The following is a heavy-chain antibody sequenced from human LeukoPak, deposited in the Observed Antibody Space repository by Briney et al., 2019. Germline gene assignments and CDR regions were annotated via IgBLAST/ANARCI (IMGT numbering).Heavy chain of an antibody. CDR2: FDPEDGET. CDR1: GYTFTSYY. V-gene: IGHV1-24*01. J-gene: IGHJ4*02. CDR3: ATDVIVGARRAEY. D-gene: IGHD1-26*01. Sequence: GASVKVSCKASGYTFTSYYMHWVRQAPGKGREWMGGFDPEDGETIYAQKFQGRVTMTEDTSTDTAYMELSSLRSEDTAVYYCATDVIVGARRAEYWGQGTLVTVSS.